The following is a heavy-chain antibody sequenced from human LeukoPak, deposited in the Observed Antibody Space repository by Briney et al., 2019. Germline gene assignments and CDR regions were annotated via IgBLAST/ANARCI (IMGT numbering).Heavy chain of an antibody. D-gene: IGHD3-10*01. CDR2: IYYSGST. J-gene: IGHJ5*02. CDR3: ARFYGSGSYYFPWFDP. V-gene: IGHV4-59*01. CDR1: GGSISSYF. Sequence: TSETLSLTCTVSGGSISSYFWSWIRQPPGKGLQWIGYIYYSGSTIYNPSLKSRVTISVDTSKNQFSLKLSSVTAADTAVYYCARFYGSGSYYFPWFDPWGQGTLVTVSS.